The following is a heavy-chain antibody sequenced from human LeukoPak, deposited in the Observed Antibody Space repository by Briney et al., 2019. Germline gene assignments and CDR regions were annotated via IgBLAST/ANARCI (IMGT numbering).Heavy chain of an antibody. D-gene: IGHD5-18*01. CDR1: GYTFTSYG. CDR2: IIPIFGTA. Sequence: ASVKVSCKASGYTFTSYGISWVRQAPGQGLEWMGGIIPIFGTANYAQKFQGRVTITADESTSTAYMELSSLRSEDTAVYYCASEYSYNNVLGYFDYWGQGTLVTVSS. V-gene: IGHV1-69*13. J-gene: IGHJ4*02. CDR3: ASEYSYNNVLGYFDY.